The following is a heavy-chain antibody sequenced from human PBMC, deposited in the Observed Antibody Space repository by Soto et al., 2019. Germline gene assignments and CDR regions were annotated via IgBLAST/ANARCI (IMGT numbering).Heavy chain of an antibody. Sequence: SETLSLTCTVSGGSISSGGYYWSWIRQHPGKGLEWIGYIYYSGSTYYNPSLKSRVTISVDTSKHQFSLKLSSVTAADTAVYYCARENGLETYYYDSSAPGIWGQGTMVTVSS. CDR3: ARENGLETYYYDSSAPGI. D-gene: IGHD3-22*01. V-gene: IGHV4-31*03. J-gene: IGHJ3*02. CDR1: GGSISSGGYY. CDR2: IYYSGST.